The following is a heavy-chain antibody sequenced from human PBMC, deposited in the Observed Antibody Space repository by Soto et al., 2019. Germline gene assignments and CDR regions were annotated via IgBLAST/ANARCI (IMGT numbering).Heavy chain of an antibody. V-gene: IGHV1-3*01. CDR2: INAGNGNT. CDR1: GYTFTSYA. Sequence: ASVKVSCKASGYTFTSYAMHWVRQAPGQRLEWMGWINAGNGNTKYSQKFQGRVTITRDTSTSTAYMELSSLRSEDTAVYYCARDQDIVVVPASDGMDVWGQGTTVTVSS. J-gene: IGHJ6*02. D-gene: IGHD2-2*01. CDR3: ARDQDIVVVPASDGMDV.